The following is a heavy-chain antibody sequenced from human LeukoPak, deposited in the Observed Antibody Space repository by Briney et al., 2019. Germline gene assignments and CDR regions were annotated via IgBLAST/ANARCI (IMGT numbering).Heavy chain of an antibody. V-gene: IGHV4-61*01. CDR2: VYYSGGS. D-gene: IGHD2-2*01. CDR1: GGSFSSGTNY. CDR3: ARLSRVNVPRNQHAFDI. Sequence: SETLSLTCTVSGGSFSSGTNYWSWIRQPPGKGLEWIGDVYYSGGSTYNPSLKSRVTISGDTSKSQFSLRLSSLTAADTAVYYCARLSRVNVPRNQHAFDIWGQGTKVTVSS. J-gene: IGHJ3*02.